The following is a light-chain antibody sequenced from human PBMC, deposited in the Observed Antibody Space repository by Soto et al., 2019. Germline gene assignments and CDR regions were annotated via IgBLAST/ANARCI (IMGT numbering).Light chain of an antibody. V-gene: IGKV1-5*03. CDR3: QQYDTYST. CDR2: QAS. Sequence: DIQMTQSPSTLSASIGDRVTISCRASQSISNWLAWYQQKPGKAPKLLISQASNLESGVPSRFSGSGSGTEFTFTISSLQPDDFATFYCQQYDTYSTFGQGTKVEIK. CDR1: QSISNW. J-gene: IGKJ1*01.